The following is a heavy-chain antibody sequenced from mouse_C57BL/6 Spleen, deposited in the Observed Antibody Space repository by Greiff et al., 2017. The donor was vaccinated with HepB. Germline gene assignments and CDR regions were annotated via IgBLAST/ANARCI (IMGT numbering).Heavy chain of an antibody. D-gene: IGHD2-1*01. CDR2: ISNGGGST. CDR3: ARRGNYGYFDY. Sequence: EVKLMESGGGLVQPGGSLKLSCAASGFTFSDYYMYWVRQTPEKRLEWVAYISNGGGSTYYPDTVKGRFTISRDNAKNTLYLQMSRLKSEDTAMYYCARRGNYGYFDYWGQGTTLTVSS. J-gene: IGHJ2*01. CDR1: GFTFSDYY. V-gene: IGHV5-12*01.